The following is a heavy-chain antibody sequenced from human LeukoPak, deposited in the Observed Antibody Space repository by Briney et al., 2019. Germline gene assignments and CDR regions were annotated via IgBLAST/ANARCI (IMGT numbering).Heavy chain of an antibody. CDR3: AKGPKVAGRPYYFDY. V-gene: IGHV3-23*01. Sequence: PGGSLRLSCAASGFTFSTYAMSWVRQAPGKGLEWVATVSGSGLYTYYADSVRGRFTISRDNSKDTFYLQMNSLRAEDTAVYYCAKGPKVAGRPYYFDYWGQGTLVTVSS. J-gene: IGHJ4*02. CDR1: GFTFSTYA. CDR2: VSGSGLYT. D-gene: IGHD6-19*01.